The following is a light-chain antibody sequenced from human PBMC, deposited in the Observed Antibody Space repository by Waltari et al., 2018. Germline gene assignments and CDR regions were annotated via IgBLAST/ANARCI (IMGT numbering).Light chain of an antibody. J-gene: IGLJ2*01. CDR1: SSNIGSNT. CDR2: SNN. V-gene: IGLV1-44*01. CDR3: AAWDDSLNGPV. Sequence: QSVLTQPPSASGTPGQRVTISCSGSSSNIGSNTANWYQQLPGTAPKLLIYSNNPRPSGVPDRFSGSNSGTSSSLAISGLQSEDEADYYCAAWDDSLNGPVFGGGTKLTVL.